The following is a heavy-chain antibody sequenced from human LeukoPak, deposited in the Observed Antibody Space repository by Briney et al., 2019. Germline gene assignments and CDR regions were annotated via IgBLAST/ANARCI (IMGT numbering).Heavy chain of an antibody. CDR1: GFTFNNYG. J-gene: IGHJ6*03. CDR2: IRYDGSDK. Sequence: PGRSLRLSCAASGFTFNNYGMHWVRQAPGKGLAWVTFIRYDGSDKYYADSVKGRFTISRDNSKNTLYLQMNSLRAEDTAVYYCAKDVQLEGGYYYMDVWGKGTTVTVSS. D-gene: IGHD6-13*01. CDR3: AKDVQLEGGYYYMDV. V-gene: IGHV3-30*02.